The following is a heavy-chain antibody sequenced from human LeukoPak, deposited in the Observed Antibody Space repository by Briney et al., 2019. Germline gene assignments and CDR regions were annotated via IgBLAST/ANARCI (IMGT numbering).Heavy chain of an antibody. V-gene: IGHV4-59*01. CDR1: GGSISSYY. Sequence: SETLSLTCTVSGGSISSYYWSWIRQPPGKGLEWIGYIYYSGSTNYNPSLKSRVTISVDTSKNQFSLKLSSVTAADTAVYYCAREVPYYYDSSGYYLFVGNNYWYFDLWGRGTLVTVSS. CDR2: IYYSGST. J-gene: IGHJ2*01. D-gene: IGHD3-22*01. CDR3: AREVPYYYDSSGYYLFVGNNYWYFDL.